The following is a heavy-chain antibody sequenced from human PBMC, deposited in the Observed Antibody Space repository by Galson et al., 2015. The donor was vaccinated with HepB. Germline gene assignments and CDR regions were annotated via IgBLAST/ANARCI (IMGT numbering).Heavy chain of an antibody. Sequence: QSGAEVKKPGESLKISCKGSGYSFTSYWIGWVRQMPGKGLEWMGRIDPSDSYTTNGPSFQGHVTISADKSISTAYLRWSSLKSADTAMYYCVRQYSSSSSLDYWGQRTLVTVSA. J-gene: IGHJ4*02. CDR1: GYSFTSYW. D-gene: IGHD6-13*01. V-gene: IGHV5-10-1*01. CDR3: VRQYSSSSSLDY. CDR2: IDPSDSYT.